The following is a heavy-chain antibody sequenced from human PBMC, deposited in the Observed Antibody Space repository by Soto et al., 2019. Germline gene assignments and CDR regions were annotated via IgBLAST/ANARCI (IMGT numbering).Heavy chain of an antibody. D-gene: IGHD3-16*01. CDR2: INSDGSST. V-gene: IGHV3-74*01. J-gene: IGHJ4*02. Sequence: LVWVSRINSDGSSTSYADSVKGRFTVSRDNAKNTLYLQMDSLRAEDTAVYFCARDDRDYVWGSFRYFDCWGQGTQVTVSS. CDR3: ARDDRDYVWGSFRYFDC.